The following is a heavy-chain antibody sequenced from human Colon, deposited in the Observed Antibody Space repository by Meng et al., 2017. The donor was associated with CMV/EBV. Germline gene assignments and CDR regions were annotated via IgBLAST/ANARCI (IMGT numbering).Heavy chain of an antibody. D-gene: IGHD3-3*01. CDR3: AKDPHAFWRPYFLDS. CDR1: GFTFSNYG. Sequence: GGPLRLSCITSGFTFSNYGLYWVRQAPGRGLEWLASMRYDGTAEDYLDAVRGRFTISRDNSKNTLYLQMSRLREEDTGVYYCAKDPHAFWRPYFLDSWGQGTLVTVSS. CDR2: MRYDGTAE. V-gene: IGHV3-30*02. J-gene: IGHJ4*02.